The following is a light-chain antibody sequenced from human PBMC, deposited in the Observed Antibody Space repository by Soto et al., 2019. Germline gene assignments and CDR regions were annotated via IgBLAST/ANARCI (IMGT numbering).Light chain of an antibody. CDR1: QSVLYTSNTKNY. J-gene: IGKJ4*01. CDR2: WAS. V-gene: IGKV4-1*01. Sequence: DIVMTQSPDSLAVSLGDRATINCKSSQSVLYTSNTKNYLAWYQQKVGQPPKLLIYWASTRESGVPDRFSASGSGTDFTLTISSLQAEDVAVYYCQQYYRTPLTFGGGTKVEIK. CDR3: QQYYRTPLT.